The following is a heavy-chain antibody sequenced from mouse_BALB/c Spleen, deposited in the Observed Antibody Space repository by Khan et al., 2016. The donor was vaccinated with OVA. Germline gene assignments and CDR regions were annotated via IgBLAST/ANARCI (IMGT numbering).Heavy chain of an antibody. Sequence: EVELVESGGGLVQPGGSRKLSCAASGFTFNSYGMHWVRQAPEKGLEWVAYISGDSNTIYYADTVKGRFTISRDNPKNTLFLQMTILMSEDTAMYYCATSYFYGYYFDYWGPGTTLTVS. CDR2: ISGDSNTI. D-gene: IGHD1-1*01. CDR1: GFTFNSYG. CDR3: ATSYFYGYYFDY. J-gene: IGHJ2*01. V-gene: IGHV5-17*02.